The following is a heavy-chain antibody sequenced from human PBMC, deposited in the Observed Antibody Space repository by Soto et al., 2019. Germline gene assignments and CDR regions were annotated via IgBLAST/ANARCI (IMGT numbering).Heavy chain of an antibody. J-gene: IGHJ2*01. CDR2: SSRSSSYI. Sequence: EVQLVESGGGRVKPGGSLRLSCAASGFTFSSYSMNLVRQAPGKGLEWVSSSSRSSSYIYYADSVKGRFTISRDNAKNSLYLQMNSLRAEDTAVYYCARDSFTYYEFWSGYYRDWYFDLWCRGTLVTVSS. CDR1: GFTFSSYS. CDR3: ARDSFTYYEFWSGYYRDWYFDL. D-gene: IGHD3-3*01. V-gene: IGHV3-21*01.